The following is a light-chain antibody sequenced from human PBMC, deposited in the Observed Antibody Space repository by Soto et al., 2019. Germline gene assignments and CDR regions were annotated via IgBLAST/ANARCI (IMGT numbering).Light chain of an antibody. J-gene: IGKJ5*01. Sequence: ETVMTQSPSTLAVSPGERATLXXRASPSVRSNLAWYQQKPGQAPRXRIDGASTRATGIPGRFSGSGSGTEFTLTISSLQSEDFAVSFCQQYNNWPSFGPGTRLEIK. CDR3: QQYNNWPS. V-gene: IGKV3-15*01. CDR2: GAS. CDR1: PSVRSN.